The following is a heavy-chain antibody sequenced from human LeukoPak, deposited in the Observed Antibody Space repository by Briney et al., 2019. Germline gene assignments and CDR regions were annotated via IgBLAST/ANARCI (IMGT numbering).Heavy chain of an antibody. CDR3: ARLGCSTTSCYGQYYFDY. CDR1: GYSFTSYW. CDR2: IYPCDSDT. V-gene: IGHV5-51*01. D-gene: IGHD2-2*01. J-gene: IGHJ4*02. Sequence: GESLKICCKGSGYSFTSYWIGSVRQMPGKNLQWMGIIYPCDSDTRYSPSFQGQVTISADKSISTAYLQWSSLKASDTAMYYCARLGCSTTSCYGQYYFDYWGQGTLVTVSS.